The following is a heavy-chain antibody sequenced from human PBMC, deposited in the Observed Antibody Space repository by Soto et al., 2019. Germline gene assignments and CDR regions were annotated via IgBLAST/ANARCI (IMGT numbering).Heavy chain of an antibody. CDR2: ISYDGSNK. Sequence: QVQLVESGGGVVQPGRSLRLSCAASGFTFSSYGMHWVRQAPGKGLEWVAVISYDGSNKYYADSVKGRFTISRDNSKNPLYLQMNSLRAEDTAVYYCAKDREIYYGSGSSDYWGQGTLVTVSS. J-gene: IGHJ4*02. V-gene: IGHV3-30*18. CDR3: AKDREIYYGSGSSDY. CDR1: GFTFSSYG. D-gene: IGHD3-10*01.